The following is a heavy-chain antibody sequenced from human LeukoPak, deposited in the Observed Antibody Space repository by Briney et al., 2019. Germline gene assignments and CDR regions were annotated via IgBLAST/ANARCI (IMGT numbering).Heavy chain of an antibody. Sequence: SETLSLTCTVSSGSISSYYWSWVRQPPGKGLEWIGEINHSGSTNYNPSLKSRVTISVDTSKNQFSLKLSSVTAADTAVYYCARGPPKYSSGWYLVRYGLIWGQGTLVTVSS. D-gene: IGHD6-19*01. J-gene: IGHJ4*02. CDR1: SGSISSYY. CDR3: ARGPPKYSSGWYLVRYGLI. V-gene: IGHV4-34*01. CDR2: INHSGST.